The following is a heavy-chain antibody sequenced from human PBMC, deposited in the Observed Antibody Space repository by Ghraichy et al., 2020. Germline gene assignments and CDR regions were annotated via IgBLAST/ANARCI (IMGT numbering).Heavy chain of an antibody. J-gene: IGHJ4*02. CDR3: ARARHHLETPYDSSGYYEN. D-gene: IGHD3-22*01. CDR1: GFTFSSYS. CDR2: ISSSSSYI. Sequence: GESLNISCAASGFTFSSYSMNWVRQAPGKGLEWVSSISSSSSYIYYADSVKGRFTISRDNAKNSLYLQMNSLRAEDTAVYYCARARHHLETPYDSSGYYENWGQGTLVTVSS. V-gene: IGHV3-21*01.